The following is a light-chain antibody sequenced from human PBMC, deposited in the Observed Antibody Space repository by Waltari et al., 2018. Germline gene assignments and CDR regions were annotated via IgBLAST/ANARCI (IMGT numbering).Light chain of an antibody. CDR3: QAWDSNTGV. V-gene: IGLV3-1*01. Sequence: SCELTQPPSVSVSPGQTARITCSGDKLGDKYVYWYQQKAGQSPVLVMFQDTKRPSGIPERFSGSNSGNTATLTISGTQAMDEADYYCQAWDSNTGVFGGGTKLTVL. CDR1: KLGDKY. J-gene: IGLJ3*02. CDR2: QDT.